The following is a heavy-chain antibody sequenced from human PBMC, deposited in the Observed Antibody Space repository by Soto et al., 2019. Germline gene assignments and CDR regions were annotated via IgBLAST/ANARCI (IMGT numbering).Heavy chain of an antibody. Sequence: QVQLQESGPGLVKPSGTLSLTCAVSSGSISSSNWWSWVRQPPGKGLEWIGEIYHSGSTNYNPSLKSRVTITVNKFKDQVSPKLSSVTVAGPAGYYCAEEIFFCHGYYFLYLDLWGRGTLVTVSS. CDR3: AEEIFFCHGYYFLYLDL. CDR2: IYHSGST. D-gene: IGHD4-17*01. J-gene: IGHJ2*01. V-gene: IGHV4-4*02. CDR1: SGSISSSNW.